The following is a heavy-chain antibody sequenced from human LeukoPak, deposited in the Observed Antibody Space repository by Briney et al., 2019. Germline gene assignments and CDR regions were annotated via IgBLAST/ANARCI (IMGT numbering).Heavy chain of an antibody. CDR2: IYYCGST. CDR3: ARGHYGDYEYYYYMDV. D-gene: IGHD4-17*01. Sequence: PSETLSLTCTVSGGSISSYYWSWIRQPPGKGLEWIGYIYYCGSTNYNPSLKRRVTISVDTSKNQFSLKLSSVTAADTAVYYCARGHYGDYEYYYYMDVWGKGTTVTVSS. CDR1: GGSISSYY. V-gene: IGHV4-59*01. J-gene: IGHJ6*03.